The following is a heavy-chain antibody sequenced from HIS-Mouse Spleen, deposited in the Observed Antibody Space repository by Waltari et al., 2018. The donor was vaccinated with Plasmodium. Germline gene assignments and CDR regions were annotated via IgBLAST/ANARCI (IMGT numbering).Heavy chain of an antibody. CDR3: AKILSYSSSPEDY. CDR1: GFPFSTSC. V-gene: IGHV3-30*18. Sequence: QVQLVESGGGVVQPGRSLRLSCAASGFPFSTSCMHWVRQAPGKGLEWVAVISYDGSNKYYADSVKGRFTISRDNSKNTLYLQMNSLRAEDTAVYYCAKILSYSSSPEDYWGQGTLVTVSS. CDR2: ISYDGSNK. J-gene: IGHJ4*02. D-gene: IGHD6-6*01.